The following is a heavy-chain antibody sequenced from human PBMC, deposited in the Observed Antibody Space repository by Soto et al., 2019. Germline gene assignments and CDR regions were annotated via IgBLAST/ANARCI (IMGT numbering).Heavy chain of an antibody. CDR3: ASFVLSLLLLEYFQH. CDR1: GFTFSSYA. Sequence: PGGSLRLSCAASGFTFSSYAMHWVRQAPGKGLEWVALISYDGSDKDYADSVKGRFTISRDNSKNTLYLQMNSLRAEDTAVYYCASFVLSLLLLEYFQHWGQGTLVTAPQ. V-gene: IGHV3-30-3*01. D-gene: IGHD3-16*01. CDR2: ISYDGSDK. J-gene: IGHJ1*01.